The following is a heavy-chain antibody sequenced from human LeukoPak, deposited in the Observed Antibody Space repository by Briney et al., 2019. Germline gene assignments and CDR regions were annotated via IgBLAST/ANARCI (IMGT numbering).Heavy chain of an antibody. CDR3: ATGDCSGGSCYSLDP. J-gene: IGHJ5*02. Sequence: ASVKVSCKVSGYTLTELSMHWVRQAPGKGLEWMGGFDPEDGETIYAQKFQGRVTMTEDTSTDTAYMELSSLRSEDTAVYYCATGDCSGGSCYSLDPWGQGTLVTVSS. CDR2: FDPEDGET. D-gene: IGHD2-15*01. V-gene: IGHV1-24*01. CDR1: GYTLTELS.